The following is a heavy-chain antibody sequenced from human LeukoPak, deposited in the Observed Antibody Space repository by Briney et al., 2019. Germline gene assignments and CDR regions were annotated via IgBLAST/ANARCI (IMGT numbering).Heavy chain of an antibody. J-gene: IGHJ5*02. Sequence: GASVKVSRKVSGYTLTELSMHWVRQAPGKGLEWMGGFDPEDGETIYAQKFQGRVTMTEDTSTDTAYMELSSLRSEDTAVYYCATVNHQYCSSTSCSFNWFDPWGQGTLVTVSS. D-gene: IGHD2-2*01. CDR1: GYTLTELS. V-gene: IGHV1-24*01. CDR2: FDPEDGET. CDR3: ATVNHQYCSSTSCSFNWFDP.